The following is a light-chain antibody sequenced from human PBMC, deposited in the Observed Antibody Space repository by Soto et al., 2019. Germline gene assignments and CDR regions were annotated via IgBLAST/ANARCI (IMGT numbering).Light chain of an antibody. CDR1: SSDVGRYNY. V-gene: IGLV2-8*01. CDR3: SSYTSSSTLV. Sequence: QSALTQPPSASGSPGQSVTISCTGTSSDVGRYNYVSWYQQHPGKAPKLIIYEVSQRPSGVPDRFSGSKSGNTASLTVSGLQAEDEADYYCSSYTSSSTLVFGTGTKLTVL. CDR2: EVS. J-gene: IGLJ1*01.